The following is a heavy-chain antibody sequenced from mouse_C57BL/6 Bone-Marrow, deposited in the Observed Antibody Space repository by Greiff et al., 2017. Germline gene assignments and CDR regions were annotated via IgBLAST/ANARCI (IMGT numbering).Heavy chain of an antibody. CDR1: GFTFSSYA. Sequence: EVQRVESGEGLVKPGGSLKLSCAASGFTFSSYAMSWVRQTPEKRLEWVAYISSGGDYIYYADTVKGRFTISRDNARNTLYLQMSSLKSEDTAMYYSTRGYGNGHYYAMDYWGQGTSVTVSS. V-gene: IGHV5-9-1*02. CDR3: TRGYGNGHYYAMDY. CDR2: ISSGGDYI. D-gene: IGHD2-1*01. J-gene: IGHJ4*01.